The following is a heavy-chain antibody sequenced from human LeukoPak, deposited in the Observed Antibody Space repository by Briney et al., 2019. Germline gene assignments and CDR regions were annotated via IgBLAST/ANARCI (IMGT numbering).Heavy chain of an antibody. CDR1: GGTFNSYA. Sequence: ASVKVSCKASGGTFNSYALTWVRQAPGQGLEWMGRIIPILDITNYAQKFQGRDTITADKSTSTAYIELSSLSSEDTAVYYCARDQGLIDPPPYGLYVWGQGATVTVSS. V-gene: IGHV1-69*04. D-gene: IGHD3-16*01. CDR3: ARDQGLIDPPPYGLYV. CDR2: IIPILDIT. J-gene: IGHJ6*01.